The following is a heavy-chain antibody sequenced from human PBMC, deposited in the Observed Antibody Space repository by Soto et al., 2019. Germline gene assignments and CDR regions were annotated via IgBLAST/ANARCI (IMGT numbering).Heavy chain of an antibody. V-gene: IGHV3-21*01. CDR3: VRGDYRAS. Sequence: EVQLLESGGGLVKPGGSLRLSCVASGFPFSTSTMNWVRQAPGKGLEWVSSIGRSGSAMYYADSVRGRFTISRDNAKNSLYLHMNSLRSEDIAMYYCVRGDYRASWGQGTRVIVSS. D-gene: IGHD3-16*01. J-gene: IGHJ5*02. CDR1: GFPFSTST. CDR2: IGRSGSAM.